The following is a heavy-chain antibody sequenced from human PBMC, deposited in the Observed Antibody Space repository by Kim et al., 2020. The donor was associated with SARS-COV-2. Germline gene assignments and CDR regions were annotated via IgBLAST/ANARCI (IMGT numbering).Heavy chain of an antibody. Sequence: GGSLRLSCAASGFTVSSNYMSWVRQAPGKGLEWVSVIYSGGSTYYADSVKGRFTISRDNSKNTLYLQMNSLRAEDTAVYYCARGNDILTDGREVRQSFDYWGQGTLVTVSS. CDR2: IYSGGST. J-gene: IGHJ4*02. CDR3: ARGNDILTDGREVRQSFDY. V-gene: IGHV3-66*02. D-gene: IGHD3-9*01. CDR1: GFTVSSNY.